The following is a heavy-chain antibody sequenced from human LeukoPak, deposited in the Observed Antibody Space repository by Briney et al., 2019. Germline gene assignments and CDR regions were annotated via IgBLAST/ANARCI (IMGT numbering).Heavy chain of an antibody. CDR2: ISSSSSYI. J-gene: IGHJ4*02. D-gene: IGHD2-21*02. V-gene: IGHV3-21*01. CDR3: ARDCGGDCHHGDY. CDR1: GFTFSSYS. Sequence: GGSLRLSCAASGFTFSSYSMNWVRQAPGKGLEWGSSISSSSSYIYYADSVKGRFTISRDNAKNSLYLQMNSLRGEDTAVYYCARDCGGDCHHGDYWGQGTLVTVSS.